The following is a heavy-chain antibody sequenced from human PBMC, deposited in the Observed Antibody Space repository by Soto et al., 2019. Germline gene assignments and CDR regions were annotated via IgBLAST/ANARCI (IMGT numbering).Heavy chain of an antibody. Sequence: ASVKVSCKASGYTFTDYYVHWVRQAPGQGLEWMGWINPNSGVTNYAQKFQGWVTLTRDTSVSTAYMELNRLKSDDTAVFFCARGVSGWSPFDLWGQGTLVTVSP. CDR3: ARGVSGWSPFDL. J-gene: IGHJ4*02. V-gene: IGHV1-2*04. D-gene: IGHD6-19*01. CDR2: INPNSGVT. CDR1: GYTFTDYY.